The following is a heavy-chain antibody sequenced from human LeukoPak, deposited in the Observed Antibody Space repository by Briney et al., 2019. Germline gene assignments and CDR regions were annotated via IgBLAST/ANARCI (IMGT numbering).Heavy chain of an antibody. J-gene: IGHJ4*02. CDR1: GGSFSGYY. CDR2: IYHSGST. V-gene: IGHV4-34*01. Sequence: SETLSLTCAVYGGSFSGYYWTWIRQPPGKGLEWIGEIYHSGSTNYNPSLKSRVTISVDTSKSQFSLKLSSVTAADTAVYYCASYSSGNINWGQGTLVTVSS. CDR3: ASYSSGNIN. D-gene: IGHD6-19*01.